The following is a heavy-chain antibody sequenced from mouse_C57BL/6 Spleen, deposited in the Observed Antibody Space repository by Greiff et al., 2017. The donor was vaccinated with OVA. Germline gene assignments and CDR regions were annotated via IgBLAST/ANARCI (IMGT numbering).Heavy chain of an antibody. J-gene: IGHJ2*01. CDR2: INPNNGGT. CDR1: GYTFTDYN. D-gene: IGHD1-1*01. V-gene: IGHV1-18*01. CDR3: ARYYGSSDGEYFDY. Sequence: VQLQQSGPELVKPGASVKIPCKASGYTFTDYNMDWVKQSHGKSLEWIGDINPNNGGTIYNQKFKGKATLTVDKSSSTAYMEPRSLTSEDTAVYYCARYYGSSDGEYFDYWGQGTTLTVSS.